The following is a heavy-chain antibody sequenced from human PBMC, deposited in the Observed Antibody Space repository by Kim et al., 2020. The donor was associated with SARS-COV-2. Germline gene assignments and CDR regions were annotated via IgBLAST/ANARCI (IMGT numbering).Heavy chain of an antibody. D-gene: IGHD3-10*01. CDR2: INAGNGNT. CDR1: GYTFTSYA. J-gene: IGHJ4*02. Sequence: ASVKVSCKASGYTFTSYAMHWVRQAPGQRLEWMGWINAGNGNTKYSQKFQGRVTITRDTSASTAYMELSSLRSEDTAVYYCARDPYGSGIEDYWGQGTLVTVSS. CDR3: ARDPYGSGIEDY. V-gene: IGHV1-3*01.